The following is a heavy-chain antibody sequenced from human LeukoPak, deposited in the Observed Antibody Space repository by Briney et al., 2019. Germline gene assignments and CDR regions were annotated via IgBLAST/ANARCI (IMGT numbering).Heavy chain of an antibody. CDR1: GFTFSNTW. D-gene: IGHD5-12*01. CDR3: TTGGSVIVAGTRAFDI. V-gene: IGHV3-15*07. Sequence: GGSLRLSCAASGFTFSNTWKNWVRQAPGKGLEWVGRIKSEIDGGATDYAAPVQGRFTISRDDSQATLYLQMNSLKTEDTAVYYCTTGGSVIVAGTRAFDIWGQGTMVTVSS. CDR2: IKSEIDGGAT. J-gene: IGHJ3*02.